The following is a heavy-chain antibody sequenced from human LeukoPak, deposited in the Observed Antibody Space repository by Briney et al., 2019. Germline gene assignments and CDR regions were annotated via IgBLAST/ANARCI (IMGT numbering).Heavy chain of an antibody. CDR1: GFTFSSYS. D-gene: IGHD3-22*01. Sequence: GGSLRLSCAASGFTFSSYSMNWARQAPGKGLEWVSSISSSSSYIYYADSVKGRFTISRDNAKNSLYLQMNSLRAEDTAVYYCARDLDYDSSGYSDYYYGMDVWGQGTTVTVSS. CDR3: ARDLDYDSSGYSDYYYGMDV. CDR2: ISSSSSYI. J-gene: IGHJ6*02. V-gene: IGHV3-21*01.